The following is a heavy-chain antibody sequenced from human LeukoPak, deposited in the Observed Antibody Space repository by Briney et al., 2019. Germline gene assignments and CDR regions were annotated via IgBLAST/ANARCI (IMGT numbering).Heavy chain of an antibody. Sequence: GGSLRLSCPAYGFSFTTSWMSWVRQAPRKGLEWVASIEQDGSEKYYVDSVKGRFTISRDNAKNSLFLQMNSLRAEDTAVYYCAKGHTSLAPGGQGALVTVSS. J-gene: IGHJ4*02. D-gene: IGHD5-18*01. V-gene: IGHV3-7*01. CDR1: GFSFTTSW. CDR3: AKGHTSLAP. CDR2: IEQDGSEK.